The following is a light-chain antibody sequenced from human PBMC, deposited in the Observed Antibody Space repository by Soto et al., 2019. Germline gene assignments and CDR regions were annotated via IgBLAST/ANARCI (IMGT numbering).Light chain of an antibody. CDR3: QQRNVWPPIT. CDR2: DAS. V-gene: IGKV3-11*01. CDR1: QSVRTS. J-gene: IGKJ5*01. Sequence: EIVSTQSPGTLSLSPGERATLSCRASQSVRTSLAWYQHKPGQAPRLVIYDASLRANGVPARFGGSGSGTDFTLTINSLEPEDFAVYYCQQRNVWPPITFGQGTRLEIK.